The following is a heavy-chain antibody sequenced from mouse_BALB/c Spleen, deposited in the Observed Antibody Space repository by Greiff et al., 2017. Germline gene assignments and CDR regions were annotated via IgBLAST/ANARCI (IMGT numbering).Heavy chain of an antibody. J-gene: IGHJ4*01. CDR3: ARGDDYYAMDY. Sequence: VQLKESGPELVKPGASVKMSCKASGYTFTSYVMHWVKQKPGQGLEWIGYINPYNDGTKYNEKFKGKATLTSDKSSSTAYMELSSLTSEDSAVYYCARGDDYYAMDYWGQGTSVTVSS. CDR1: GYTFTSYV. V-gene: IGHV1-14*01. CDR2: INPYNDGT.